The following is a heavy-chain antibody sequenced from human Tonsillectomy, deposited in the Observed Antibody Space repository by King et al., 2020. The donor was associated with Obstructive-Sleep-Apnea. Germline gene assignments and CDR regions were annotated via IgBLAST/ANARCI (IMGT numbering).Heavy chain of an antibody. CDR2: IRYEGSNK. V-gene: IGHV3-30*02. CDR3: AKDKASTFDH. CDR1: GFTFSNYG. J-gene: IGHJ4*02. Sequence: VQLVESGGGVVQPGRSLRLSCAASGFTFSNYGMQWVRQAPGKGLGWVAFIRYEGSNKYYAGSVEGRFTISSDNSQNTLYLEMKSLRTEDTAVYYCAKDKASTFDHWGQGTLVTVSS.